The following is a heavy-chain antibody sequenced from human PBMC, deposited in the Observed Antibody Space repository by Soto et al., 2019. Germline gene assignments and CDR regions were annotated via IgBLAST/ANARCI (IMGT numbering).Heavy chain of an antibody. V-gene: IGHV1-2*02. CDR1: GYTFTCYY. CDR3: ARVDIVATIIDY. Sequence: XSVKVSCKASGYTFTCYYMHWVRQAPGQGLEWMGWINPNSGGTNYAQKFQGRVTMTRDTSISTAYMELSRLRSDDTAVYYCARVDIVATIIDYWGQGTLVTVSS. J-gene: IGHJ4*02. CDR2: INPNSGGT. D-gene: IGHD5-12*01.